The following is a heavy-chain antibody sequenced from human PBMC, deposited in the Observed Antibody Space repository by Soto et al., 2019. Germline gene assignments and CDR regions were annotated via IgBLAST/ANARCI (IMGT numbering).Heavy chain of an antibody. J-gene: IGHJ6*03. Sequence: GASVKVSCKASGYTFTSYGISWVRQAPGQGLEWMGWISAYNGNTNYAQKLQGRVTMTTDTSTSTAYMELRSLRSDDTAVYYCARQAGPLTIVVVPAAGHYYYMDVWGKGTTVTVSS. CDR3: ARQAGPLTIVVVPAAGHYYYMDV. V-gene: IGHV1-18*01. CDR1: GYTFTSYG. CDR2: ISAYNGNT. D-gene: IGHD2-2*01.